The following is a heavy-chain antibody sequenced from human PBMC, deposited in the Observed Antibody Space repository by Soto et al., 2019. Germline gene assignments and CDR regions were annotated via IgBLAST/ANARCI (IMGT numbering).Heavy chain of an antibody. CDR3: GGQDSGAKRYYFET. V-gene: IGHV4-39*01. D-gene: IGHD2-15*01. CDR2: IYYIGNT. CDR1: NDSISSRSSY. Sequence: QLQLQESGSGLVKPSETLSLTCIVSNDSISSRSSYWGWIRQTPGKGLEWIGSIYYIGNTYYNPSLTSRVTISIDTSKTQFSLKMNSVTAADTAVYFCGGQDSGAKRYYFETWGQGALVTVSS. J-gene: IGHJ4*02.